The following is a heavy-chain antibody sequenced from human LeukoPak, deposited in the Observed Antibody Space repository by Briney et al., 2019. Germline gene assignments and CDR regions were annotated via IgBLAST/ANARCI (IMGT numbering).Heavy chain of an antibody. CDR3: AASHSSSWYGGFN. CDR2: ISGSGGST. Sequence: GSLRLSCAASGFTFSSYAMSWVRQAPGKGLEWVSAISGSGGSTYYADSVKGRFTISRDNSKNTLYVQMNSLRAEDTAVYYCAASHSSSWYGGFNWGQGTLVTVSS. J-gene: IGHJ4*02. CDR1: GFTFSSYA. D-gene: IGHD6-13*01. V-gene: IGHV3-23*01.